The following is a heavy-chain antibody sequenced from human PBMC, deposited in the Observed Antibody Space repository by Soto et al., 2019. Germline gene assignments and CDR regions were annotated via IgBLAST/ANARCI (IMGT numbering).Heavy chain of an antibody. CDR1: GGSISSSSYY. Sequence: QLQLQESGPGLVKPSETLSLTCTVSGGSISSSSYYWGWIRQPPGKGLEWIGSIYYSGSTYYNPSLKSRVTISVDTSKNQFSLKLSSVTAADTAVYYCARALRYFDWLSRTNWFDPWGQGTLVTVSS. D-gene: IGHD3-9*01. CDR2: IYYSGST. J-gene: IGHJ5*02. CDR3: ARALRYFDWLSRTNWFDP. V-gene: IGHV4-39*01.